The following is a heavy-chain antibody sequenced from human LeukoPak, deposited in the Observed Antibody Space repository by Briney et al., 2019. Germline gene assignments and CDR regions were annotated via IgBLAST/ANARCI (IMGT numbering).Heavy chain of an antibody. D-gene: IGHD3-22*01. CDR3: AREGYYYDSSGYRRVGAFDI. CDR1: GFTFSSYA. J-gene: IGHJ3*02. CDR2: ISYDGSNK. V-gene: IGHV3-30*04. Sequence: GGSLRLSCAASGFTFSSYAMHWVRQAPGKGLEWVGVISYDGSNKYYADSVKGRFTISRDNSKNTLYLQMNSLRAEDTAVYYCAREGYYYDSSGYRRVGAFDIWGQGTMAAVSS.